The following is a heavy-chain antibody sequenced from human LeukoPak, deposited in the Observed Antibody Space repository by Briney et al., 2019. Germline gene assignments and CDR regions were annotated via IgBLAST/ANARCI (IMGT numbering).Heavy chain of an antibody. V-gene: IGHV1-8*01. D-gene: IGHD3-3*01. CDR1: GYTFTSYD. J-gene: IGHJ3*02. Sequence: ASVKVSCKASGYTFTSYDINWVRQATGQGLEWMGWMNPNSGNTGYAQKFQGRVTMTRNTSISTAYMELSSLRSEDTAVYYCARTPIRLLGWLLSNAFDIWGQGTMVTVSS. CDR3: ARTPIRLLGWLLSNAFDI. CDR2: MNPNSGNT.